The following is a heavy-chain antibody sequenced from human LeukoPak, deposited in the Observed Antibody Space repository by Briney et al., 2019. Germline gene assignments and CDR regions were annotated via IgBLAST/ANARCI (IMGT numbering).Heavy chain of an antibody. CDR2: INPNSGGT. Sequence: ASVKVSCKASGYTFTGYYMHWVRQPPGQGLEWMGWINPNSGGTNYAQKFQGRVTMTRDTSISTAYMELSRLRSDDTAVYYCARGLRFLEWPLSTWGQGTLVTVSS. J-gene: IGHJ4*02. CDR1: GYTFTGYY. V-gene: IGHV1-2*02. CDR3: ARGLRFLEWPLST. D-gene: IGHD3-3*01.